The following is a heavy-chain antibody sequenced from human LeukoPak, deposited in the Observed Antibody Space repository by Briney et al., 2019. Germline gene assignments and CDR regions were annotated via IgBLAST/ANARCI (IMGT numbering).Heavy chain of an antibody. D-gene: IGHD6-19*01. CDR2: ISSNGGST. V-gene: IGHV3-64D*06. CDR3: VKGSGHQYNWFDP. CDR1: GFTFSSYA. J-gene: IGHJ5*02. Sequence: GGSLRLSCSASGFTFSSYAMHWVRQAPGKGLEYVSAISSNGGSTYYADSVKGRFTISRDNSKNTLYLQMGSLRAEDTAVYYCVKGSGHQYNWFDPWGQGTLVTVSS.